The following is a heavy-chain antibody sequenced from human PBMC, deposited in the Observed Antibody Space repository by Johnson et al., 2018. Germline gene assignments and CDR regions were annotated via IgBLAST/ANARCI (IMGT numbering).Heavy chain of an antibody. CDR2: IYDDGGNK. V-gene: IGHV3-30*02. Sequence: QVQLVQSGGGVVQXGGSXRLXCAASGFTFSNYGMHWVRQAPGKGLEWLTIIYDDGGNKYYADSVKGRFTISRDNAKNTLSLQMNSLRAGDTAVYYCAKDLHGYQVYSQNMDVWGLGTTVTVSS. J-gene: IGHJ6*02. CDR3: AKDLHGYQVYSQNMDV. CDR1: GFTFSNYG. D-gene: IGHD5-24*01.